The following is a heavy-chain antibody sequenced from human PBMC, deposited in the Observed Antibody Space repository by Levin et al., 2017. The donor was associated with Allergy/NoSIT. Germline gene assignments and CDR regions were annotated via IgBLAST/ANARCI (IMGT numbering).Heavy chain of an antibody. J-gene: IGHJ4*02. CDR3: VRVTTGGGVFDY. V-gene: IGHV4-4*02. D-gene: IGHD1-1*01. Sequence: SETLSLTCSVSGGSITSNHWWGWVRQPPGKGLEWIGEIYQNGNTNYNPSLKSRVSILVDKFKNQFSLRLTSVTAADTAIYYCVRVTTGGGVFDYWGQGTLVTVSS. CDR1: GGSITSNHW. CDR2: IYQNGNT.